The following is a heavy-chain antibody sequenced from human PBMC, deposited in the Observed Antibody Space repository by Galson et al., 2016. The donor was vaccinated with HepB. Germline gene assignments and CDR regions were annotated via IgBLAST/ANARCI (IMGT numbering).Heavy chain of an antibody. Sequence: ETLSLTCAVSGDSIISTNWWSWVRPPPGKGLEWIGEIYHSGGTNYNPSLKSRVTISLDKSKNQFSLELNSVTAADTAIYYCTRGGGNLDGFDIGGQGTMVTVSS. J-gene: IGHJ3*02. V-gene: IGHV4-4*02. D-gene: IGHD3-10*01. CDR3: TRGGGNLDGFDI. CDR2: IYHSGGT. CDR1: GDSIISTNW.